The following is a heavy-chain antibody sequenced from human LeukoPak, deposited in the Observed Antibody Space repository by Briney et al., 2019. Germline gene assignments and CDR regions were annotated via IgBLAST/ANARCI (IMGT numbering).Heavy chain of an antibody. CDR1: GFTFSSYS. J-gene: IGHJ4*02. CDR2: ISSSSSYI. Sequence: GGSLRLSCAASGFTFSSYSMSWVRQAPGKGLEWVSSISSSSSYIYYADSVKGRFTISRDNAKNSLNLQMNSLRAEDTAVYYCAKSLRYSSGSHHFDYWGQGTLVTVSS. CDR3: AKSLRYSSGSHHFDY. V-gene: IGHV3-21*01. D-gene: IGHD6-19*01.